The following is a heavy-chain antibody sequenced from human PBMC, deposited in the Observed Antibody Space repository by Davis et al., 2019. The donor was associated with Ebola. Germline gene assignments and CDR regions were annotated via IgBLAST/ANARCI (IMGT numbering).Heavy chain of an antibody. CDR3: ARDPLPFDY. V-gene: IGHV7-4-1*02. CDR1: GYTFTSYT. J-gene: IGHJ4*02. CDR2: IHTNTGNP. Sequence: ASVKVSCKASGYTFTSYTMNWVRQAPGQGLKWMGWIHTNTGNPTYAQGFTGRFVFSLDTSVSTAYLQISSLKTEDTAVYYCARDPLPFDYWGQGTLVTVSS. D-gene: IGHD2-2*01.